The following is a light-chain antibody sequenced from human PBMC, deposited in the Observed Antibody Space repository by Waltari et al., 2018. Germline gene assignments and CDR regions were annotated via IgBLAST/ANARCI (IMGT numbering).Light chain of an antibody. CDR2: DAF. CDR3: QQRSNWPPEYT. V-gene: IGKV3-11*01. J-gene: IGKJ2*01. CDR1: QSVSSY. Sequence: EIVLTQSPATLSLSPGESATLSCRASQSVSSYLAWYQQKPGQAPRLLIYDAFNRATGIPARFSGSWSGTDFTLTISSLEPEDCAVYYCQQRSNWPPEYTFGQGTKLEI.